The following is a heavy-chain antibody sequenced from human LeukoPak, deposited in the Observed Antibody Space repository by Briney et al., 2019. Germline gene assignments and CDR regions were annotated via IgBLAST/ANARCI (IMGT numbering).Heavy chain of an antibody. J-gene: IGHJ4*02. CDR1: GFTFSNFA. CDR2: IPSDGSDK. D-gene: IGHD6-19*01. V-gene: IGHV3-30-3*01. CDR3: ARVLGTGSAYYFDY. Sequence: PGGSLRLSCAASGFTFSNFAMHWVRQAPGKGLEWMAVIPSDGSDKYYADSVEGRFTVSRDNSKNTLFLQVDSLRAEDMAVYFCARVLGTGSAYYFDYWGQGTLVTVSS.